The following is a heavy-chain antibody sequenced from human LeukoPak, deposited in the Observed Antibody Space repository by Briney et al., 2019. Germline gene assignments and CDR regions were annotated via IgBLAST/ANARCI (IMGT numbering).Heavy chain of an antibody. Sequence: SETLSLTCAVSGGSISSYYWSWIRQPPGKGLEWIGEIYHSGSTNYNPSLKSRVTISVDKSKNQFSLKLSSVTAADTAVYYCARGSGYDQPFDYWGQGTLVTVSS. CDR3: ARGSGYDQPFDY. D-gene: IGHD5-12*01. J-gene: IGHJ4*02. CDR2: IYHSGST. V-gene: IGHV4-59*12. CDR1: GGSISSYY.